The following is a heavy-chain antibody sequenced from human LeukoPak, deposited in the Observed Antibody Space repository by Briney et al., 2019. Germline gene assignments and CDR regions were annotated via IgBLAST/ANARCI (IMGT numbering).Heavy chain of an antibody. J-gene: IGHJ6*02. CDR2: ISSSGSTI. CDR1: GFTFSSYE. V-gene: IGHV3-48*03. Sequence: GGSLRLSCAASGFTFSSYEMNWVRQAPGKGLEWVSYISSSGSTIYYADSVKGRFTISRDNAKNSLYLQTNSLRAEDTAVYYCARDRVRYYYYYGMDVWGQGTTVTVSS. D-gene: IGHD1-1*01. CDR3: ARDRVRYYYYYGMDV.